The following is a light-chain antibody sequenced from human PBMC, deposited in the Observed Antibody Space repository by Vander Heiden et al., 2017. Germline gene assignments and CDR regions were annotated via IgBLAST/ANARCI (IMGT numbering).Light chain of an antibody. J-gene: IGLJ2*01. Sequence: QSALSQPASVSGSPGQSITISCTGTSNDVGGFNLVSWFQHYPGKAPKLIIYGVNKRPSGVSDRFSGSKSGNTASLTISGLQAEDEVDYVCSSYAGNSVVFGGGTKLTVL. CDR3: SSYAGNSVV. V-gene: IGLV2-23*02. CDR2: GVN. CDR1: SNDVGGFNL.